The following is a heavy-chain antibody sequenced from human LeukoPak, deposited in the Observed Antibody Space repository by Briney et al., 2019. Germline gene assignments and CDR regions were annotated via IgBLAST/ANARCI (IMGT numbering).Heavy chain of an antibody. J-gene: IGHJ5*02. CDR1: GFTFSSYW. CDR3: ARDCSSTTCYRGGFDP. V-gene: IGHV3-7*01. Sequence: GGSLRLSCAASGFTFSSYWMTWVRQAPGKGLEWVANIKQDGREQYYVDSVKGRFTISRDNAKNSLYLQLNSLRAEDTAVYYCARDCSSTTCYRGGFDPWGQGTLVTVSS. CDR2: IKQDGREQ. D-gene: IGHD2-2*02.